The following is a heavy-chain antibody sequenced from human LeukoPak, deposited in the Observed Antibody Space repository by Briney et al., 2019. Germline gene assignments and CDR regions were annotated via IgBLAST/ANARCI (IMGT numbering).Heavy chain of an antibody. V-gene: IGHV3-23*01. CDR2: ICGSDANT. CDR1: GFTFSSYA. D-gene: IGHD2-2*01. Sequence: GGSLRLSCAASGFTFSSYAMNWVRQAPGKGLEWVSSICGSDANTYYADSVKGRFTISRDNSKNTLYLQMNSLRAEDTAVYHCAKGSSASCYGNFGHWGQGTLVTVSS. CDR3: AKGSSASCYGNFGH. J-gene: IGHJ5*02.